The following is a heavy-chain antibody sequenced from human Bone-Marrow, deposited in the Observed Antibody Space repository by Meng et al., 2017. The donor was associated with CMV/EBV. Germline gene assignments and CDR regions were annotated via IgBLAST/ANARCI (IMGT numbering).Heavy chain of an antibody. J-gene: IGHJ5*02. V-gene: IGHV4-34*01. CDR2: INHSGST. Sequence: ESLKISCAASGFTFSSYAMSWVRQAPGKGLEWIGEINHSGSTNYNPSLKSRVTISVDTSKNQFSLKLSSVTAADTAVYYCAREVSSSYNWFDPWGQGTLVTVSS. D-gene: IGHD6-6*01. CDR3: AREVSSSYNWFDP. CDR1: GFTFSSYA.